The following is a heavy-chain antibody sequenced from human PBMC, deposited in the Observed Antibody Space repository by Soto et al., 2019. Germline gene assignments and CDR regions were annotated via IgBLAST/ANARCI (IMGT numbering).Heavy chain of an antibody. CDR3: SRGILV. CDR1: GGSINSGGYC. V-gene: IGHV4-31*03. D-gene: IGHD3-16*01. J-gene: IGHJ4*02. Sequence: QVQLQESGPGLVKPSQTLSLTCTVSGGSINSGGYCWSWIRQHPGKGLDWIGCISYGGSTSYNPSLKSRVTISVDTSKNQFALKLTSVTAADTAVYYCSRGILVWGQGALITVSS. CDR2: ISYGGST.